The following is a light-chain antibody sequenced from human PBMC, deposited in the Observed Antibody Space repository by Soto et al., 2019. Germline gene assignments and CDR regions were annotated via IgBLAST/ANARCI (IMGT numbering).Light chain of an antibody. CDR2: GAS. J-gene: IGKJ1*01. V-gene: IGKV3-20*01. CDR1: QSVSSSY. CDR3: QQYGG. Sequence: ESVLTQSPGTLSLSPGERATLSCRASQSVSSSYLAWYQQKPGQAPRLLIYGASSRATGIPDRFSGSGSGTDFTLTISRLEPEDFAVYYCQQYGGFGQGTKVDIK.